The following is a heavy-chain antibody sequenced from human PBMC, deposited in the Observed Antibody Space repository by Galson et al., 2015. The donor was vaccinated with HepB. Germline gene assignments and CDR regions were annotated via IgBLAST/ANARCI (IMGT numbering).Heavy chain of an antibody. CDR2: ISSSSSYI. Sequence: SLRLSCAASGFTFSSYSMNWVRQAPGKGLEWVSSISSSSSYIYYADSVKGRFTISRDNAKNSLYLQMNSLRAEDTAVYYCARFQAVGATPWVEYYFDYWGQGTLVTVSS. D-gene: IGHD1-26*01. CDR1: GFTFSSYS. J-gene: IGHJ4*02. CDR3: ARFQAVGATPWVEYYFDY. V-gene: IGHV3-21*01.